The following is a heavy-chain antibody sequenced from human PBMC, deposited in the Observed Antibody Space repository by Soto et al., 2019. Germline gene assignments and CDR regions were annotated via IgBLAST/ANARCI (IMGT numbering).Heavy chain of an antibody. J-gene: IGHJ3*02. V-gene: IGHV3-30-3*01. CDR3: AIDGSGSHFFPEALDI. CDR1: GFTFSSYA. CDR2: ISYDGSNK. D-gene: IGHD1-26*01. Sequence: GGSLRLSCAASGFTFSSYAMHWVRQAPGKGLEWVAVISYDGSNKYYADSVKGRFTISRDNSKNTLYLQMNSLRAENTAVYYCAIDGSGSHFFPEALDIWGQGTMVTVSS.